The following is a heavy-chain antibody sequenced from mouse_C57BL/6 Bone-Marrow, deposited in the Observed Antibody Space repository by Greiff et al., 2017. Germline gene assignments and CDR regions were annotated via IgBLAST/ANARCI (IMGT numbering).Heavy chain of an antibody. Sequence: QVQLKESGAELARPGASVKLSCKASGYTFTSYGISWVKQRPGQGLEWIGEIYPRSGNTYYNEKFKGKATLTADKSSSTAYMELRSLTSEDSAVYFCARARYWYFDVWGTGTTVTVSS. CDR2: IYPRSGNT. V-gene: IGHV1-81*01. CDR3: ARARYWYFDV. CDR1: GYTFTSYG. J-gene: IGHJ1*03.